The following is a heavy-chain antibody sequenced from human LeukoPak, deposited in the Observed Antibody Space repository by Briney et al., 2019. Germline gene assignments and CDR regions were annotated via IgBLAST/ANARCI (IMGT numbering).Heavy chain of an antibody. CDR1: GFTFSSYA. J-gene: IGHJ4*02. D-gene: IGHD3-22*01. V-gene: IGHV3-23*01. CDR2: ISGSGGST. Sequence: RGSLRLSCAASGFTFSSYAMSWVRQAPGKGLEWVSAISGSGGSTYYADSVKGRFTISRDNSKNTLYLQMNSLRAEDTAVYYCAKDRIVVVETLDHWGQGTLVTVSS. CDR3: AKDRIVVVETLDH.